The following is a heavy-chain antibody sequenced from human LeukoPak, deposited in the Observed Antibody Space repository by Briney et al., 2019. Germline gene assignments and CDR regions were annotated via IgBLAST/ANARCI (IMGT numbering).Heavy chain of an antibody. J-gene: IGHJ4*02. D-gene: IGHD6-6*01. CDR3: ARASRAARLHY. CDR2: INHSGST. CDR1: GGSFSGYY. Sequence: PSETLSLTCAVYGGSFSGYYWSWIRQPPGKGLEWIGEINHSGSTNYNPSLKSRVTISIDTSKMQFSLKPSSVTDADTVVYYCARASRAARLHYSGQGTLVTVSS. V-gene: IGHV4-34*01.